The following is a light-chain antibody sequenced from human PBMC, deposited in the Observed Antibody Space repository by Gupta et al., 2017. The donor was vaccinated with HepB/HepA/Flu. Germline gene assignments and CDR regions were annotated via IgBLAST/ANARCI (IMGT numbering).Light chain of an antibody. V-gene: IGKV3-20*01. J-gene: IGKJ2*04. CDR3: QQYGSSPMCS. CDR2: GAS. CDR1: QSVSSSY. Sequence: EIVLTQSPGTLSLSPGERATLSCRASQSVSSSYLAWYQQKPGQAPRLLVYGASSRATGIPDRFSGGGSGTDFTLTISRREPEDFAVYYCQQYGSSPMCSFGQGTKLEIK.